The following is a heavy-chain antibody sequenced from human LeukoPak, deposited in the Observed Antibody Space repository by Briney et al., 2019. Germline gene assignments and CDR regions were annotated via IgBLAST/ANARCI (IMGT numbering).Heavy chain of an antibody. J-gene: IGHJ5*02. V-gene: IGHV4-30-2*01. Sequence: SETLSLICAVSGGSISSGGYSWSWIRQAPGKGLELIGYIYHSGTTYCIPSLKSRVTISIDRSKDQFSLKLRSVTAADTAVYYCARGLYGPGSFCFDPWGQGTLVTVSS. CDR3: ARGLYGPGSFCFDP. CDR2: IYHSGTT. CDR1: GGSISSGGYS. D-gene: IGHD3-10*01.